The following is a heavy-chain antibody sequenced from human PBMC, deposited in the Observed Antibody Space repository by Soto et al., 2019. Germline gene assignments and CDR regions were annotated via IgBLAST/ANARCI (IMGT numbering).Heavy chain of an antibody. CDR2: IRSKANSYAT. CDR1: GFTFSGSA. CDR3: TSPPPPVDSSSGYPNDYYYGMDV. V-gene: IGHV3-73*02. D-gene: IGHD6-13*01. J-gene: IGHJ6*02. Sequence: EVQLVESGGGLVQPGGSLKLSCAASGFTFSGSAMHWVRQASGKGMEWVGRIRSKANSYATAYAASVNGRFTISRDDSKNTAYLQMNSLKTEDTAVYYCTSPPPPVDSSSGYPNDYYYGMDVWGQGTTVTVSS.